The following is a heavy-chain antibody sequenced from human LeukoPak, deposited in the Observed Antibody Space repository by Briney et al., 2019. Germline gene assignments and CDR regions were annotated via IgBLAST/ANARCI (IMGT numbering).Heavy chain of an antibody. Sequence: SETLSLTCTVSGGSISSYYWSWIRQPPGRGLEWIGYIYYSGSTNYNPSLKSRVTISVDTSKNQFSLKLSSVTAADTAVYYCARGEDSSGYNFDYWGQGTLVTVSS. V-gene: IGHV4-59*01. J-gene: IGHJ4*02. CDR1: GGSISSYY. CDR3: ARGEDSSGYNFDY. CDR2: IYYSGST. D-gene: IGHD3-22*01.